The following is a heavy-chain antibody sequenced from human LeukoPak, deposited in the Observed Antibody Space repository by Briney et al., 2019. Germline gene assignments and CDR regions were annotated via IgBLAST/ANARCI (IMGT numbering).Heavy chain of an antibody. D-gene: IGHD3-16*02. J-gene: IGHJ5*02. CDR2: INPNSGGT. CDR3: ARGRSIYVRRNWFDP. CDR1: GYTFTGYY. V-gene: IGHV1-2*02. Sequence: ASVKVSCKASGYTFTGYYMHWVRQAPGQGLEWMGWINPNSGGTNYAQKFQGRVTMTRDTSISTAYMELSSLRSEDTAVYYCARGRSIYVRRNWFDPWGQGTLVTVSS.